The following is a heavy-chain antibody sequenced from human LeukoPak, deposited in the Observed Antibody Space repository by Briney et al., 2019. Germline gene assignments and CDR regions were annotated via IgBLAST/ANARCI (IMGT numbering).Heavy chain of an antibody. Sequence: GASVKVSCKASGYTFTRYAMHWVRQAPGQRLEWLGWINAGNGNTKYSQKFQGRVTITRDTSASTAYMELSSLRSEDTAVYYCARDSSIAVGLFDYWGQGTLVTVSS. J-gene: IGHJ4*02. CDR2: INAGNGNT. D-gene: IGHD6-19*01. V-gene: IGHV1-3*01. CDR3: ARDSSIAVGLFDY. CDR1: GYTFTRYA.